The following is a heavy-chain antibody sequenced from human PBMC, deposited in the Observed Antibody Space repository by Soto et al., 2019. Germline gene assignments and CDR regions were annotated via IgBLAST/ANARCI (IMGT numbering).Heavy chain of an antibody. D-gene: IGHD1-26*01. CDR2: IIPIFGTA. CDR1: GGTFSSYA. J-gene: IGHJ4*02. CDR3: VTPYSGSYLLDDYIDY. Sequence: ASVKVSCKASGGTFSSYAISWVRQAPGQGLEWMGGIIPIFGTANYAQKFQGRVTITADESTSTAYMELSSLRAEYTSVYLCVTPYSGSYLLDDYIDYWGQGTLVTVSS. V-gene: IGHV1-69*13.